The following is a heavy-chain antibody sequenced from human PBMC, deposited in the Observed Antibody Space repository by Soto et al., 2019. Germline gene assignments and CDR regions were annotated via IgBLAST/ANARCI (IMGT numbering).Heavy chain of an antibody. Sequence: EVQLVESGGNLVQPGGSLRLSCEASGFTFSGFDMHWVRQPTGKGLEWVSTIGTAGDTYYAVSVKGRFTISRDNAKNSLSLQMNSLRAGDTAVYFCARGQEVGAHFFDSWGQEPRSPSPQ. CDR1: GFTFSGFD. V-gene: IGHV3-13*01. J-gene: IGHJ4*01. D-gene: IGHD2-15*01. CDR2: IGTAGDT. CDR3: ARGQEVGAHFFDS.